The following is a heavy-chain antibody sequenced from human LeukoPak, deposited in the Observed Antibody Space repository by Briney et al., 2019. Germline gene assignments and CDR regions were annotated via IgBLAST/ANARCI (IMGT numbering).Heavy chain of an antibody. J-gene: IGHJ5*02. CDR1: GFTFSSYS. V-gene: IGHV3-48*01. CDR2: ISSSSSTI. Sequence: PGGSLRLSCAASGFTFSSYSMNWVRQAPGKGLEWVSCISSSSSTIYYADSVKGRFTISRDNAKNSLYLQMNSLRAEDTAVYYCARVSPQTYSDFWSGYSGPWGQGTLVTVSS. D-gene: IGHD3-3*01. CDR3: ARVSPQTYSDFWSGYSGP.